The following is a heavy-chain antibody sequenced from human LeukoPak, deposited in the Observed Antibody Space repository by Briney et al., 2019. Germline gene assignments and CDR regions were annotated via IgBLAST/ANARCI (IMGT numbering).Heavy chain of an antibody. CDR1: GGSISSSSYY. CDR2: IYYSGST. J-gene: IGHJ5*02. CDR3: ASQGQVQYSSSWYNRYNWFDP. V-gene: IGHV4-39*07. Sequence: SETLSLTCTVSGGSISSSSYYWGWIRQPPGKGLEWIGSIYYSGSTYYNPSLKSRVTISVDTSKNQFSLKLSSVTAADTAVYYCASQGQVQYSSSWYNRYNWFDPWGQGTLVTVSS. D-gene: IGHD6-13*01.